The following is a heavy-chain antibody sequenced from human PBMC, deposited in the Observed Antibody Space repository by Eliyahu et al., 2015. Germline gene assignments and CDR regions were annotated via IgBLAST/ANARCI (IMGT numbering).Heavy chain of an antibody. CDR1: GGSFSGXX. J-gene: IGHJ4*02. CDR3: ARGLGAWNYESGH. V-gene: IGHV4-34*01. CDR2: INHSGSA. D-gene: IGHD1-7*01. Sequence: QVQLRQWGAGLLKPSETLSLTCAVYGGSFSGXXXNWIRXPPGKGLEXIGEINHSGSANYNPXLKSRVTISTDTSKNQFSLQLTSVTAADTAVYYCARGLGAWNYESGHWGQGTLVTVSS.